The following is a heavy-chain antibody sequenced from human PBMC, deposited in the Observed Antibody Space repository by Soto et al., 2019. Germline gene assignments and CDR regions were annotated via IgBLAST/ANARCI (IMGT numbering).Heavy chain of an antibody. CDR1: GYSFTSYW. CDR2: IYPGDSDT. V-gene: IGHV5-51*01. CDR3: ARSSIAAPARYYYYYYMDV. J-gene: IGHJ6*03. Sequence: GESLKISCKGSGYSFTSYWIGWVRQMPGKGLEWMGIIYPGDSDTRYSPSFQGQVTISADKSISTAYLQWSSLKASDTAMYYCARSSIAAPARYYYYYYMDVWGKGTTVTVSS. D-gene: IGHD6-6*01.